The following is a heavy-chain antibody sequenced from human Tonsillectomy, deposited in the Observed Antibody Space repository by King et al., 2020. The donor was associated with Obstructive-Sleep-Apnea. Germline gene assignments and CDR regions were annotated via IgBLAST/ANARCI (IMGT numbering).Heavy chain of an antibody. Sequence: QLVQSGGGLVQPGGSLRLSCAASGFTFSNFDMHWVRQATGKGLEWVSAIGSAGDPYYPGSVKGRFTISRENAKNSLYLQMNSLRAGDTAVYYCARSAVGAFDIWGQGTMVTVSS. V-gene: IGHV3-13*05. J-gene: IGHJ3*02. CDR2: IGSAGDP. CDR1: GFTFSNFD. CDR3: ARSAVGAFDI.